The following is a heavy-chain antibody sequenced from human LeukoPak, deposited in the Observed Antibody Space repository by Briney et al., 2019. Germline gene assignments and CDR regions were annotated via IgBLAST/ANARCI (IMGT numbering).Heavy chain of an antibody. V-gene: IGHV3-48*02. CDR1: GLTFSSYS. CDR2: ISSSSSTI. Sequence: GGSLRLSCAASGLTFSSYSMNWVRQAPGEGLEWVSYISSSSSTIYYADSVKGRFTISRDNAKNSLYLQMNSLRDEDTAVYYCARAENYDSSGYPRGIFDYWGQGTLVTVSS. J-gene: IGHJ4*02. D-gene: IGHD3-22*01. CDR3: ARAENYDSSGYPRGIFDY.